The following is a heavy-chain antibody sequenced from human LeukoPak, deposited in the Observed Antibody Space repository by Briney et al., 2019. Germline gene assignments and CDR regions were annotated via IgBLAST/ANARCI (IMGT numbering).Heavy chain of an antibody. V-gene: IGHV3-48*01. Sequence: GGSLRRSCAASGFTFSTYSMSWVRQAPGKGLEWISHISAASRGIYYADTVKGRFTISRDNAENSVFLQMRSLRPEDTAVYYCARGEYHQDGIGYNRFDNWGQGALVTVSS. CDR1: GFTFSTYS. CDR2: ISAASRGI. CDR3: ARGEYHQDGIGYNRFDN. J-gene: IGHJ4*02. D-gene: IGHD5-24*01.